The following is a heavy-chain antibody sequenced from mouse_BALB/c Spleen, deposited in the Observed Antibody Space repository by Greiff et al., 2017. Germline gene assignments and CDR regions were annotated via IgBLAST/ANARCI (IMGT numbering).Heavy chain of an antibody. Sequence: EVKLVESGGGLVQPGGSLRLSCATSGFTFTDYYMSWVRQPPGKALEWLGFIRNKANGYTTEYSASVKGRFTISRDNSQSILYLQMNTLRAEDSATYYCARYYGNYGNFDVWGAGTTVTVSA. V-gene: IGHV7-3*02. CDR2: IRNKANGYTT. D-gene: IGHD2-1*01. J-gene: IGHJ1*01. CDR1: GFTFTDYY. CDR3: ARYYGNYGNFDV.